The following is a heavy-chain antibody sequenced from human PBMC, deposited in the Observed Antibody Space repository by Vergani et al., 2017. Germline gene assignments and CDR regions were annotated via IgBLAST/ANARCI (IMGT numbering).Heavy chain of an antibody. D-gene: IGHD3-3*01. Sequence: QVQLVQSGAEVKKPGSSVKVSCKASGGTFSSYAISWVRQAPGQGLEWMGRIIPIFGTANYAQKFQGRVTITADKSTSTAYMELSSLRSEDTAVYYCAREPFGSGYFPPGYNWFDPWGQGTLVTVSS. CDR1: GGTFSSYA. V-gene: IGHV1-69*14. CDR3: AREPFGSGYFPPGYNWFDP. J-gene: IGHJ5*02. CDR2: IIPIFGTA.